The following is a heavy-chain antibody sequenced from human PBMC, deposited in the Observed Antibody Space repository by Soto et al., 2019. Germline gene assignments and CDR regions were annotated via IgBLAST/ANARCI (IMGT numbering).Heavy chain of an antibody. CDR1: GYTFTSYG. J-gene: IGHJ4*02. CDR3: VREVRYFDWPHYFDY. Sequence: ASVKVSCKASGYTFTSYGISWVRQAPGQGLEWMGWISAYNGNTNYAQKLQGRVTMTTDTSTSTAYMELRSLRSDDTAVYYCVREVRYFDWPHYFDYWGQGTLVTVSS. D-gene: IGHD3-9*01. V-gene: IGHV1-18*01. CDR2: ISAYNGNT.